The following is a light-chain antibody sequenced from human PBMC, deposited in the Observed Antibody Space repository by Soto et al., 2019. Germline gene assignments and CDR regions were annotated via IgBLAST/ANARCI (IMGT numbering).Light chain of an antibody. CDR3: QQYGSSSIT. J-gene: IGKJ5*01. V-gene: IGKV3-11*01. CDR1: QSVSSY. CDR2: DAS. Sequence: EIVLTQSPATLSLSPGEIATLSFSASQSVSSYLAWYQQKPGQAPRLLIYDASKRATGIPARFSGSGSGTDFTLTISSLEPEDFAVYYCQQYGSSSITFGQGTRLEIK.